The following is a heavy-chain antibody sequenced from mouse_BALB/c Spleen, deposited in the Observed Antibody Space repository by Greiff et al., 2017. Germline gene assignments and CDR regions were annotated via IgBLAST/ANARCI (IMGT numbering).Heavy chain of an antibody. Sequence: EVKLVESGGGLVQPGGSLKLSCAASGFTFSSYGMSWVRQTPDKRLEWVATISSGGSYTYYPDSVKGRFTISRDNAKNTLYLQMSSLKSEDTAMYYCARQGTTVVELFDYWGQGTTLTVSS. D-gene: IGHD1-1*01. CDR1: GFTFSSYG. V-gene: IGHV5-6*03. CDR3: ARQGTTVVELFDY. J-gene: IGHJ2*01. CDR2: ISSGGSYT.